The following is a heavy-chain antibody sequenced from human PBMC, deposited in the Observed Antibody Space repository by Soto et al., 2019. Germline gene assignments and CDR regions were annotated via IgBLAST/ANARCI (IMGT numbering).Heavy chain of an antibody. V-gene: IGHV4-39*01. CDR2: VYYRGTS. Sequence: SETLSLTCTVSGGSVTNSSYYWGWIRQSPGKGLEWIGSVYYRGTSYSKSSVKSRVTISVDTSKNRFSLSLNSVTASDTAVYFCVSQRTTVPTRAYFDYWGPGALVTVSS. CDR3: VSQRTTVPTRAYFDY. J-gene: IGHJ4*02. D-gene: IGHD4-17*01. CDR1: GGSVTNSSYY.